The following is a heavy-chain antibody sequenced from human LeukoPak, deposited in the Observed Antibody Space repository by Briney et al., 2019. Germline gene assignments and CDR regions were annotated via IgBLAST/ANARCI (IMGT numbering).Heavy chain of an antibody. J-gene: IGHJ3*02. CDR2: ISSSSSYI. D-gene: IGHD3-22*01. CDR1: GFTFSSYS. Sequence: PGGSLRLSCAASGFTFSSYSMNWVRQAPGKGLERVSSISSSSSYIYYADSVKGRFTISRDNAKNSLYLQMNSLRAEDTAVYYCARDRPYYYDSSGYWGTIWGQGTMVTVSS. CDR3: ARDRPYYYDSSGYWGTI. V-gene: IGHV3-21*01.